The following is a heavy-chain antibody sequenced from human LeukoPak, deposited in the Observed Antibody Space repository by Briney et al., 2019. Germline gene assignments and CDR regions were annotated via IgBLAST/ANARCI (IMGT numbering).Heavy chain of an antibody. V-gene: IGHV3-21*01. CDR1: GFTFSNFS. J-gene: IGHJ4*02. CDR2: IGGSSTYL. D-gene: IGHD6-13*01. CDR3: AREEGKQQMEAFDY. Sequence: GGSLRLPCSASGFTFSNFSRNWVPQAPGKRLEGMKSIGGSSTYLYSAGSGRGRFTISRDNAKNSLYLQMGGLRAEDSAVYYCAREEGKQQMEAFDYWGQGTLVSVPS.